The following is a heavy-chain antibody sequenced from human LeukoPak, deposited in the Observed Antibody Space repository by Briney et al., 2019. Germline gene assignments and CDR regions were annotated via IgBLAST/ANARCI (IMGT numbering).Heavy chain of an antibody. CDR1: GFTFSSYS. J-gene: IGHJ4*02. Sequence: GGSLRLSCAASGFTFSSYSMNWVRQAPGKGLEWVSSISSSSSYIYYADSVKGRFTISRDNAKNSLYLQMNSLRAEDTAVYYCARVGERYSYGLADYWGQGTLVTVSS. V-gene: IGHV3-21*01. CDR2: ISSSSSYI. CDR3: ARVGERYSYGLADY. D-gene: IGHD5-18*01.